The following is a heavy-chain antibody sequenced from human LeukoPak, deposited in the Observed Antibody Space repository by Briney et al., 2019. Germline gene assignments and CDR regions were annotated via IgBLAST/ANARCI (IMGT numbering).Heavy chain of an antibody. CDR2: IYHSGST. CDR3: ARHGRRAMVRGVNYYYYYMDV. V-gene: IGHV4-4*02. J-gene: IGHJ6*03. Sequence: SETLSLTCAVSGGSISSSNWWSWVRQPPGKGLEWIGEIYHSGSTNYNPSLKSRVTISVGKSKNQFSLKLSSVTAADTAVYYCARHGRRAMVRGVNYYYYYMDVWGKGTTVTISS. D-gene: IGHD3-10*01. CDR1: GGSISSSNW.